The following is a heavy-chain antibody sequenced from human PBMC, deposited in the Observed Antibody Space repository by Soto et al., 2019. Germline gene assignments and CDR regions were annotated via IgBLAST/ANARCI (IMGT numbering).Heavy chain of an antibody. D-gene: IGHD3-10*01. J-gene: IGHJ6*03. Sequence: EVQLLESGGGLVQPGGSLRLSCAASGFTFSSYAMSWVRQAPGKGLEWVSAISGSGGSTYYADSVKGRFTISRDNSKNTLYLQMNSLRVEDTAVYYCAKQGIITMVRGVPYYMDVWGKGTTVTVSS. CDR1: GFTFSSYA. CDR3: AKQGIITMVRGVPYYMDV. V-gene: IGHV3-23*01. CDR2: ISGSGGST.